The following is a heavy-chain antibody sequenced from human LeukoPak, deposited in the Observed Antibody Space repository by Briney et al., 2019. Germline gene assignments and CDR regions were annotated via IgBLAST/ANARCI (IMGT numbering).Heavy chain of an antibody. CDR3: ATDRGIAAAGAPDY. Sequence: ATVKISCKVSGYTFTDHYMHWVQQAPGKGLEWMGLVDPEDGETIYAEKFQGRVAITADTSTDTAYMELSSLRSEDTAVYYCATDRGIAAAGAPDYWGQGTLVTVSS. D-gene: IGHD6-13*01. V-gene: IGHV1-69-2*01. CDR1: GYTFTDHY. CDR2: VDPEDGET. J-gene: IGHJ4*02.